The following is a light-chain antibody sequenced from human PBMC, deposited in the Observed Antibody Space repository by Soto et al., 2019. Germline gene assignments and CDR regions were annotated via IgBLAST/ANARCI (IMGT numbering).Light chain of an antibody. CDR2: GGS. CDR3: QQYDNWPLT. V-gene: IGKV3-15*01. CDR1: QSVSSN. J-gene: IGKJ4*01. Sequence: EIVMTQSPATLSVSPGERATLSCRASQSVSSNLAWYQKKPGQAPRLLIYGGSTRATGIPARFSGSGSGTESNLTISSLQSEDFAVYYCQQYDNWPLTFGGGTKVEIK.